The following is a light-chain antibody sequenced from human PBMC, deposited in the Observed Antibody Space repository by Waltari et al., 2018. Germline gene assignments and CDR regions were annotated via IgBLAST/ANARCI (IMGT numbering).Light chain of an antibody. V-gene: IGKV3-20*01. CDR2: GSS. Sequence: EMVLTQSPGTLSSSPGERVTLSCRASQSVSSRWLAWYQQNPGQAPRLLLYGSSSRATGIPDRFSGSGSGTDFTLTITRLEPEDFAMYYCQQYGNSAPITFGQGTRLEIK. CDR3: QQYGNSAPIT. J-gene: IGKJ5*01. CDR1: QSVSSRW.